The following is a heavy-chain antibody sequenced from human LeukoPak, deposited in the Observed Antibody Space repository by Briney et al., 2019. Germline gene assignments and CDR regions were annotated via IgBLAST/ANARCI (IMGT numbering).Heavy chain of an antibody. CDR3: AKDFPFLDSSGHPFDY. V-gene: IGHV3-30*18. D-gene: IGHD3-22*01. CDR1: GFTFSSYG. CDR2: TSYDGSKK. J-gene: IGHJ4*02. Sequence: PGRSLRLSCAASGFTFSSYGMHWVRQAPGKGLEWVALTSYDGSKKYYTDSVKGRFTISRDNSKNTLYLQMNSLRAEDTAVYYCAKDFPFLDSSGHPFDYWGQGTLVTVSS.